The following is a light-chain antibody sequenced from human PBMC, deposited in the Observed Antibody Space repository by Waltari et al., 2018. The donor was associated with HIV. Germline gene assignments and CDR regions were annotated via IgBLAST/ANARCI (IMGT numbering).Light chain of an antibody. CDR2: GAF. V-gene: IGKV1-NL1*01. CDR1: QDISNS. CDR3: QQYFAVPLT. J-gene: IGKJ4*01. Sequence: DIQMTQSPSSLSASIGDTVIIPCRASQDISNSISWFQQQPGKVPKLLVHGAFILQRGVTSRFSGSGSGTDYTLTITGLQAEDFATYFCQQYFAVPLTFGGGTRVDIK.